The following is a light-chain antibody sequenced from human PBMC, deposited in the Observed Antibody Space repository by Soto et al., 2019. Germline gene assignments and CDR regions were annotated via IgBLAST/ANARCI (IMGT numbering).Light chain of an antibody. CDR1: QDINTD. CDR2: DAS. J-gene: IGKJ1*01. Sequence: DIQMTQSPSFLSASVGDRVTITCRASQDINTDLDWYQQKPGKAPRRLISDASSLQSGVPSRFSGSRFGTHFTLTISSLQPEDFATYFCQQHHTYPRTFGQGTKVEIK. V-gene: IGKV1-17*01. CDR3: QQHHTYPRT.